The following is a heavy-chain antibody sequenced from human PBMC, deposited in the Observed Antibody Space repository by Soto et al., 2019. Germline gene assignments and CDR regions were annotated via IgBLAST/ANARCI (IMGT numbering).Heavy chain of an antibody. Sequence: GGSLRLSCAASGFTFSSYWMHWVRQAPGKGLVWVSRINSDGSSTSYADSVKGRFTISRDNAKNTLYLQMNSLRAEDTAVYYCARDLPYDILTGYGFSMDVWGQGTTVTGSS. J-gene: IGHJ6*02. V-gene: IGHV3-74*01. D-gene: IGHD3-9*01. CDR2: INSDGSST. CDR3: ARDLPYDILTGYGFSMDV. CDR1: GFTFSSYW.